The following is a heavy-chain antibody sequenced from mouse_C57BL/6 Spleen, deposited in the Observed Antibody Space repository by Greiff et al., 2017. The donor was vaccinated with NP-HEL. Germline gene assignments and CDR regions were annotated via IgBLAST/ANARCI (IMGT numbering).Heavy chain of an antibody. Sequence: EVQLVESGGGLVKPGGSLKLSCAASGFTFSDYGMHWVRPAPEKGLEWVAYISSGSSTIYSADTVTGRFTISTDNAKNTLFLQMTSLRTEDTAMYYCARHATDYIDYWGQGTTLTVSS. V-gene: IGHV5-17*01. CDR1: GFTFSDYG. CDR3: ARHATDYIDY. J-gene: IGHJ2*01. CDR2: ISSGSSTI.